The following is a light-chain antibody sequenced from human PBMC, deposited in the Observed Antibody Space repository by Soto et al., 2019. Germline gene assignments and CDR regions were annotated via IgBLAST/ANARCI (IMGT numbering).Light chain of an antibody. Sequence: QSVLTQPPSVSGSPGQSVAISCTGTSSDVGSYNRVSWYQQPPGTAPKVMIYEVSNRPSGVPDRFSGSKSGNTASLTISGLQAEDEADYYCSSYTSSSTYVFVNGTKVTVL. J-gene: IGLJ1*01. V-gene: IGLV2-18*02. CDR1: SSDVGSYNR. CDR3: SSYTSSSTYV. CDR2: EVS.